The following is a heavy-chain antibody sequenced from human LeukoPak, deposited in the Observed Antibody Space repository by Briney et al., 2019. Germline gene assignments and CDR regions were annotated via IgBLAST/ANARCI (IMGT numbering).Heavy chain of an antibody. CDR3: ARPISYYDSSGYQNWFDP. V-gene: IGHV4-39*01. J-gene: IGHJ5*02. D-gene: IGHD3-22*01. CDR2: IYYSGST. Sequence: PSETLSLTCTVSRGSIISSSYYWGWVRQPPGKGLEWIVSIYYSGSTYYNPSLKRRVTISVDTSKNQFSLKLSSVTAADTAVYYCARPISYYDSSGYQNWFDPWGQGTLVTVSS. CDR1: RGSIISSSYY.